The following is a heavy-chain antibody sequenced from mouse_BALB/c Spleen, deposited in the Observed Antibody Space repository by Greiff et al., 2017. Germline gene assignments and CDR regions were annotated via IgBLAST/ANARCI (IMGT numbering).Heavy chain of an antibody. CDR2: ISYSGST. J-gene: IGHJ4*01. Sequence: EVKLQESGPGLVKPSQSLSLTCTVTGYSITSDYAWNWIRQFPGNKLEWMGYISYSGSTSYNPSLKSRISITRDTSKNQFFLQLNSVTTEDTATYYCARWPLFTTVVEDAMDYWGQGTSVTVSS. CDR3: ARWPLFTTVVEDAMDY. D-gene: IGHD1-1*01. CDR1: GYSITSDYA. V-gene: IGHV3-2*02.